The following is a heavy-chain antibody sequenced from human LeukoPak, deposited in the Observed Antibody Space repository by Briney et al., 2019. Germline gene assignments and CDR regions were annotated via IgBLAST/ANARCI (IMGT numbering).Heavy chain of an antibody. V-gene: IGHV1-2*02. J-gene: IGHJ4*02. D-gene: IGHD1-1*01. Sequence: ASVKVSCKASGYTFTDYYIHWVRQAPGQGLEWVGWINPNSGATRYAQKFQGRVTMTRDTSIKTVHMELTSLRNDDTAVYYCARANWMNDFWGLGTPVTVSS. CDR2: INPNSGAT. CDR1: GYTFTDYY. CDR3: ARANWMNDF.